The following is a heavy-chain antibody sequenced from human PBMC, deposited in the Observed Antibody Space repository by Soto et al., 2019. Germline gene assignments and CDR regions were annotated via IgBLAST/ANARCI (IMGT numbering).Heavy chain of an antibody. V-gene: IGHV3-48*03. D-gene: IGHD2-21*01. Sequence: EVQLVESGGGLVQPGGSLRLSCAASGFTFSSYEMNWVRQAPGKGLEWVSYISSSGSTIYYADSVKGRFTISRDNAKNSLYLQMNSLRAEDTAVYYCARGGLFYRGFYYGMDVWGQGTTVTVSS. CDR2: ISSSGSTI. CDR1: GFTFSSYE. J-gene: IGHJ6*02. CDR3: ARGGLFYRGFYYGMDV.